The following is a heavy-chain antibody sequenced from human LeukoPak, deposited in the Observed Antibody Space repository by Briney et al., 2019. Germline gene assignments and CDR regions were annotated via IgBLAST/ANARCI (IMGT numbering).Heavy chain of an antibody. D-gene: IGHD2-2*01. CDR3: AKGSVVPAALIGDWFDP. Sequence: GRSLRLSCAASGFTFDDYAMHWVRHAPGKGLEWVSGISWNSGSIGYADSVKGRFTISRDNAKNSLYLQMNSLRAEDTALYYCAKGSVVPAALIGDWFDPWGQGTLVTVSS. V-gene: IGHV3-9*01. CDR1: GFTFDDYA. J-gene: IGHJ5*02. CDR2: ISWNSGSI.